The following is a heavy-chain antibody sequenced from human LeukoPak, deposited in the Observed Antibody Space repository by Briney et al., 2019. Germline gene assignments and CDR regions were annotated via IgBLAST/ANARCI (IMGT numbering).Heavy chain of an antibody. CDR2: VHPGDSDT. CDR1: GYSFTTYW. V-gene: IGHV5-51*01. D-gene: IGHD4-23*01. CDR3: ARANGGRSVFDY. J-gene: IGHJ4*02. Sequence: GESLKISCQGSGYSFTTYWIGWVRQMPGKGLEWMGIVHPGDSDTRYSPSFQGQVTISVEKSISTAYLQWSSLKTSDTAMYFCARANGGRSVFDYGGQGTLVTVSS.